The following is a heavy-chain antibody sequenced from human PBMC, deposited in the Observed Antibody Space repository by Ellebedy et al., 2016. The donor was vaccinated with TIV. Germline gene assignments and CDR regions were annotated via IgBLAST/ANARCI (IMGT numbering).Heavy chain of an antibody. V-gene: IGHV3-21*01. CDR1: GFTFSSYS. J-gene: IGHJ3*02. D-gene: IGHD3/OR15-3a*01. Sequence: GGSLRLXXAASGFTFSSYSMNWVRQAPGKGLEWVSSISSSSSYIYYADSVKGRFTISRDNAKNSLYLQMNSLRAEDTAVYYCARVNVDPGAFDIWGQGTMVTVSS. CDR3: ARVNVDPGAFDI. CDR2: ISSSSSYI.